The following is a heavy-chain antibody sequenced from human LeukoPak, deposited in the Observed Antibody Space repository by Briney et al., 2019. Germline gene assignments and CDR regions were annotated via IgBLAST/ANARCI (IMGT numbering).Heavy chain of an antibody. CDR3: AGVGYSYAY. D-gene: IGHD5-18*01. CDR2: INSDGSST. V-gene: IGHV3-74*01. Sequence: GGSLRLSCAVSGFTFSSYWMHWVRQTPGKGLVWVSRINSDGSSTSYADSVKGRFTISRDNAKNTLYLQMNSLRAEDTAVYYCAGVGYSYAYWGQGTLVTVSS. J-gene: IGHJ4*02. CDR1: GFTFSSYW.